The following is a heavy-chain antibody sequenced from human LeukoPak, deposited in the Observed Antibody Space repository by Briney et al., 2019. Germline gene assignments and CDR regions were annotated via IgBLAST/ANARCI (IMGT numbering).Heavy chain of an antibody. Sequence: SQTLSLTCTVSGGSISSGSYYWSWIRQPAGKGLEWIGRIYTSGSTNYNPSLKSRVTISVDTPKNQFSLKLSSVTAADTAVYYCARDQVLAGSPLYYYYGMDVWGQGTTVTVSS. CDR2: IYTSGST. CDR3: ARDQVLAGSPLYYYYGMDV. D-gene: IGHD6-19*01. V-gene: IGHV4-61*02. CDR1: GGSISSGSYY. J-gene: IGHJ6*02.